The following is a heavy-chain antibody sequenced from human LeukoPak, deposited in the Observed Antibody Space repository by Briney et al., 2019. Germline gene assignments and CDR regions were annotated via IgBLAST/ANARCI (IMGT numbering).Heavy chain of an antibody. CDR1: GGTFSSYT. CDR2: IIPILGIA. D-gene: IGHD2-2*01. Sequence: GASVKVSCKASGGTFSSYTLSWVRQAPGQGLEWMGRIIPILGIANYEHKFQGRVTITAEKSTSTAYMELSSLRSEDTAVYYCARSPTSIVVVPAAMHYYYYMDVWGKGTTVTVSS. CDR3: ARSPTSIVVVPAAMHYYYYMDV. V-gene: IGHV1-69*02. J-gene: IGHJ6*03.